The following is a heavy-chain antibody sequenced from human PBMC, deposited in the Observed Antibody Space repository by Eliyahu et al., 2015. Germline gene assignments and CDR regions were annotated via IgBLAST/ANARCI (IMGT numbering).Heavy chain of an antibody. CDR2: IYYSGST. D-gene: IGHD4-17*01. CDR3: ARGDYGDYGRPDAFDI. V-gene: IGHV4-39*01. J-gene: IGHJ3*02. CDR1: GGSIXSSSYY. Sequence: QLQLQESGPGLVKPSETLSLTCTVXGGSIXSSSYYWGWIRQPPGKGLEWIGSIYYSGSTYYNPSLKSRVTISVDTSKNQFSLKLSSVTAADTAVYYCARGDYGDYGRPDAFDIWGQGTMVTVSS.